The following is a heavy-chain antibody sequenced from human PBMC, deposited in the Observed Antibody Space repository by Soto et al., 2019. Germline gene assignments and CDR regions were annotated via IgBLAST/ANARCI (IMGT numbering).Heavy chain of an antibody. CDR2: INIDGSFT. V-gene: IGHV3-74*03. CDR3: IKYGAD. D-gene: IGHD1-26*01. Sequence: EVHLVESGGGLVQPGGSLRLSCAASGFTFSTYYMHWVRQAPGKGLEWVSRINIDGSFTTYTESVKGRFTIFRDNAKNTLYLQMNSLRAEDTAVYYCIKYGADWGQGTLVPVSS. J-gene: IGHJ4*02. CDR1: GFTFSTYY.